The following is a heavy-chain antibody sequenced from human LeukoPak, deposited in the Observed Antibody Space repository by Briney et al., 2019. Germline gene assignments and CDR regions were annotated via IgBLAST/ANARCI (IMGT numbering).Heavy chain of an antibody. D-gene: IGHD3-22*01. CDR3: ARERRITMIVVADDAFDI. V-gene: IGHV3-21*01. CDR1: GFTFSSYS. CDR2: ISSSSSYI. J-gene: IGHJ3*02. Sequence: GGSLRLSCAASGFTFSSYSMNWVRQAPGKGLEWVSSISSSSSYIYYADSVKGRFTISGDNAKNSLYLQMNSLRAEDTAVYYCARERRITMIVVADDAFDIWGQGTMVTVSS.